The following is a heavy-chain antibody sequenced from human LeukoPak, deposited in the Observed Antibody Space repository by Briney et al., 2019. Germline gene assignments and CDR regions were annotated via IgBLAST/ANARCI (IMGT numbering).Heavy chain of an antibody. V-gene: IGHV4-31*03. Sequence: SQTLSLTCTVSGGSISSGGYYWSWIRQHPGKGLESSGYIYYSGSTYYNPSLKSRVTLSVDTSKNQFSLKLTSVTAADTAVYYCARDFHLTGATSRWFDPWGQGTLVTVSS. J-gene: IGHJ5*02. CDR3: ARDFHLTGATSRWFDP. CDR2: IYYSGST. D-gene: IGHD1-7*01. CDR1: GGSISSGGYY.